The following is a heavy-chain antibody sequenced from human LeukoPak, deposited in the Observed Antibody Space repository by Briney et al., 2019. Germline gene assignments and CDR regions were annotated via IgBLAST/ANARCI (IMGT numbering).Heavy chain of an antibody. V-gene: IGHV4-59*01. D-gene: IGHD3-22*01. J-gene: IGHJ4*02. CDR3: ARSIMIVGLFDY. Sequence: SETLSLTCNVSGGSISSYYWSWIRQPPGKGLEWIGYIYYSGSTNYNPSLKSRVTISVDTSKNQFSLKLSSVTAADTAVYYCARSIMIVGLFDYWGQGTLVTVSS. CDR1: GGSISSYY. CDR2: IYYSGST.